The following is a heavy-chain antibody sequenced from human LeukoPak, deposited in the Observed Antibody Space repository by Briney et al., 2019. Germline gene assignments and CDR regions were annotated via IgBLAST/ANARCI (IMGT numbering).Heavy chain of an antibody. CDR3: ARDLSSSSYYYYYGMDV. D-gene: IGHD6-6*01. Sequence: GGSLRLSCAASGFTFSSYWMSWVRQAPGKGLEWVANIKQDGSEKYYVDSVKGRFTISRDNAKNSLYLQMNSLRAEDTAVYYCARDLSSSSYYYYYGMDVRGQGTTVTVSS. V-gene: IGHV3-7*01. J-gene: IGHJ6*02. CDR1: GFTFSSYW. CDR2: IKQDGSEK.